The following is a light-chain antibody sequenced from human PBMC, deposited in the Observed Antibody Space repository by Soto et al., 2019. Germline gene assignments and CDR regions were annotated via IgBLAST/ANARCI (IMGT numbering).Light chain of an antibody. J-gene: IGLJ3*02. CDR1: NSDVGSYKF. CDR3: CSFAGGGATWV. V-gene: IGLV2-23*01. Sequence: QSALTQPASVSGSPGQSITISCTGTNSDVGSYKFVSWYQQHPGKVPKLIIYEATKRPSGLSNRFSGSKSGNTASLTISGLQAEDEADYYCCSFAGGGATWVLGGGTKVTVL. CDR2: EAT.